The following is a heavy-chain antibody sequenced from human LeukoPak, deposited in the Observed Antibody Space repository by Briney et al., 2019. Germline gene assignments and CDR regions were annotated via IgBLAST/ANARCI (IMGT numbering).Heavy chain of an antibody. V-gene: IGHV2-70*01. D-gene: IGHD6-25*01. CDR3: ARIPLAACEGDY. Sequence: SGPTLVNPTQTLTLTCTFSGFSLSTSGMCVSWIRQPPGKALEWLALIDWDDEKYYSTSLKTRLTISKDTSKNQVVLTMTNMDPVDTATYYCARIPLAACEGDYWGQGTLVTVSS. CDR1: GFSLSTSGMC. J-gene: IGHJ4*02. CDR2: IDWDDEK.